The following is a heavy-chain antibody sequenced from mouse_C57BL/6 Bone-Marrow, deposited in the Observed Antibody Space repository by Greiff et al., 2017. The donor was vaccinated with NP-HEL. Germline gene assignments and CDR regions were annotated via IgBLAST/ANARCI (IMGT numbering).Heavy chain of an antibody. V-gene: IGHV1-50*01. CDR3: ASYFDY. Sequence: VQLQQSGAELVKPGASVKLSCKASGYTFTSYWMQWVKQRPGQGLEWIGEIDPSDSYTNYNQKFKGKATLTVDTSSSTAYMQLSSLTSEDSAVYYCASYFDYWGQGTTLTVSS. CDR2: IDPSDSYT. CDR1: GYTFTSYW. J-gene: IGHJ2*01.